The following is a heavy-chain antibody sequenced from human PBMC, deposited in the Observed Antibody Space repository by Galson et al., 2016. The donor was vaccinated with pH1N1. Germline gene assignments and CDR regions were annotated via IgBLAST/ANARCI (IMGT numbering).Heavy chain of an antibody. V-gene: IGHV2-70*04. J-gene: IGHJ3*02. D-gene: IGHD2-15*01. CDR2: IEWDDDK. CDR3: GRNPAFVGGAIDI. Sequence: PALVKPTQTLTLTCTFSGFSLSTSGMRVSWIRQPPGKALEWLARIEWDDDKFYSTSLKTRLSISKDTSKNQVVLTLTNMDPEDTATYYCGRNPAFVGGAIDIWGRGTSVTVSS. CDR1: GFSLSTSGMR.